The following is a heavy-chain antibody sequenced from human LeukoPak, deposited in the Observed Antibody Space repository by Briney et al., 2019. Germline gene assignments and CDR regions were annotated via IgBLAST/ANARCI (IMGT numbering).Heavy chain of an antibody. V-gene: IGHV3-74*01. J-gene: IGHJ3*02. CDR1: GFTFSYYW. CDR2: VNSDGRST. D-gene: IGHD3-10*01. CDR3: ARVRGSAFDM. Sequence: PGGSLRLSCAASGFTFSYYWMHWVRHAPGKGLVWVSRVNSDGRSTDYADSVKGRFTISRDNARNTVYLQMNSLRGEDMAVYYCARVRGSAFDMWGQGTMVTVSS.